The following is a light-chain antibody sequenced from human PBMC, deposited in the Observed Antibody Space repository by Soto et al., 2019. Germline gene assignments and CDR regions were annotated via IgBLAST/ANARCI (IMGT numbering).Light chain of an antibody. CDR2: AAS. V-gene: IGKV1-39*01. CDR3: QQSYNPPRT. Sequence: DIQMTQSPSSLSASVGDGVTITCRASHPIMPYLNWYQLKPGKPPRRRFYAASRLQSGVPSRYRGRGQVTDLTLTTSGLQPDDVATYTCQQSYNPPRTFGQGTKGEI. CDR1: HPIMPY. J-gene: IGKJ1*01.